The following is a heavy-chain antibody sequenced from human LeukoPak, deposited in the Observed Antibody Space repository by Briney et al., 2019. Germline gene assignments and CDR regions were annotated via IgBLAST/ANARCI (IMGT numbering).Heavy chain of an antibody. V-gene: IGHV4-59*08. J-gene: IGHJ4*02. Sequence: SETLSLTCTVSGGSITNYYWSWIRQPPGKGLEWIGYIFYSGSTNYNPSLKSRVTISVDTSKNQFSLNLTSVTAADTAVYYCARHGSGSVAAPSYWGQGALVTVSS. CDR3: ARHGSGSVAAPSY. CDR2: IFYSGST. D-gene: IGHD3-10*01. CDR1: GGSITNYY.